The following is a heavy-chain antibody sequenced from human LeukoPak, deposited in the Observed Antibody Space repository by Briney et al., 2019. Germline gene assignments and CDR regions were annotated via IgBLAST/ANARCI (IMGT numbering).Heavy chain of an antibody. CDR2: IYSGGST. V-gene: IGHV3-53*04. CDR1: GFTVSSNY. CDR3: ARVRYSGSSD. J-gene: IGHJ4*02. Sequence: GGTLRLSCAASGFTVSSNYMSWVRQARGKGLEGASVIYSGGSTYYADSVEGRFTIPRHNSTNTLYLQMNSLRAEDTAVYYCARVRYSGSSDWGQGTLVTVSS. D-gene: IGHD1-26*01.